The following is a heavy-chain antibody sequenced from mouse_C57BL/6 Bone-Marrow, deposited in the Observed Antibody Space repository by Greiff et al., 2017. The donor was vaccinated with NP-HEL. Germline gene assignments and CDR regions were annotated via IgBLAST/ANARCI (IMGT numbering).Heavy chain of an antibody. Sequence: EVQLQQSGPELVKPGASVKISCKASGYTFTDYYMNWVKQSHGKSLEWIGDINPNNGGTSYNQKFKGKATLTVDKSSSTAYMELRSLTSEDSAVYYCGRHIGMGLFDYWGQGTTLTVSS. D-gene: IGHD2-14*01. J-gene: IGHJ2*01. CDR1: GYTFTDYY. V-gene: IGHV1-26*01. CDR3: GRHIGMGLFDY. CDR2: INPNNGGT.